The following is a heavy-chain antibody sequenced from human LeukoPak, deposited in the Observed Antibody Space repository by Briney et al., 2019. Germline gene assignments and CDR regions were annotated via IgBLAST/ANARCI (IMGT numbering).Heavy chain of an antibody. D-gene: IGHD4-17*01. CDR3: ASVGDYEAFDI. V-gene: IGHV4-30-4*01. CDR2: IYYSGST. Sequence: PSETLSLTCTVSGGSISSGDYYWSWIRQPPGKGLEWIGYIYYSGSTYYNPSLKSRVTISVDTSKNQFSLRLRSVTAADTAVYYCASVGDYEAFDIWGQGTMVTVSS. CDR1: GGSISSGDYY. J-gene: IGHJ3*02.